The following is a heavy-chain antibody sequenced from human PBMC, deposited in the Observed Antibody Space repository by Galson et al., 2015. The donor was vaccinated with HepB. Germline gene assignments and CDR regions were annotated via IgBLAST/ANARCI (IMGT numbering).Heavy chain of an antibody. CDR2: INGDGSNT. D-gene: IGHD4-17*01. Sequence: SLRLSCAASGVTISTYWMHWVRQAPGKGLVWVSRINGDGSNTYYADSVKGRFTISRDNAKNTVYLQMNSLGAEDTAVYYCARGNVSYGKFDYWGQGILVTVSS. J-gene: IGHJ4*02. V-gene: IGHV3-74*01. CDR3: ARGNVSYGKFDY. CDR1: GVTISTYW.